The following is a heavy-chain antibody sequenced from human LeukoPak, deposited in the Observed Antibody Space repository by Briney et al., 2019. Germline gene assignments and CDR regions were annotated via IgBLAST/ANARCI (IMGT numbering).Heavy chain of an antibody. J-gene: IGHJ4*02. V-gene: IGHV3-23*01. CDR2: LSGSGGRT. Sequence: GSLRLSCAVSGITLSNYGRSGVRQAPGKGLEWVAGLSGSGGRTNYADSVQGQFTISRDNPKNTMYLQMNSLRAEDKAVYFCAKRGVVIRVFLVGFHKEAYYFDSWGQGALVTVSS. CDR3: AKRGVVIRVFLVGFHKEAYYFDS. CDR1: GITLSNYG. D-gene: IGHD3-10*01.